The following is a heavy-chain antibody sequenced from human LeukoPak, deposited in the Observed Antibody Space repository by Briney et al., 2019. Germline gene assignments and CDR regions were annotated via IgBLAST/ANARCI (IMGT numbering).Heavy chain of an antibody. Sequence: SETLSLTCTVSGGSISSYYWSWIRQPPGKGLEWIGYIYYSGSTNYNPSLKSRVTISVDTSKNQFSLKLSSVTAADTAVYYCARDLRVVGAQYNWFDPWGQGTLVTVSS. J-gene: IGHJ5*02. D-gene: IGHD2-15*01. CDR3: ARDLRVVGAQYNWFDP. V-gene: IGHV4-59*01. CDR2: IYYSGST. CDR1: GGSISSYY.